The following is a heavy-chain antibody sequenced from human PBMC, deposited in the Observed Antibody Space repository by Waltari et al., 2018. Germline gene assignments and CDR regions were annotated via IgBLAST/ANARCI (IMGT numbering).Heavy chain of an antibody. CDR1: GGSFSGSS. V-gene: IGHV4-34*01. J-gene: IGHJ4*02. CDR3: ARVGYCSGGSCYHLDY. D-gene: IGHD2-15*01. CDR2: INHSGST. Sequence: QVQLQQWGAGLLKPSETLSLTCAVYGGSFSGSSWSWIRTPPGKGLEWIGEINHSGSTNYNPSLKSRVTISVDTSKNQFSLKLSSVTAADTAVYYCARVGYCSGGSCYHLDYWGQGTLVTVSS.